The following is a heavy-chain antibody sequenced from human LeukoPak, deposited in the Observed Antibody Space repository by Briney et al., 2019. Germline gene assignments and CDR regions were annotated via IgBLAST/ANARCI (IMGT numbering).Heavy chain of an antibody. J-gene: IGHJ4*02. D-gene: IGHD6-13*01. Sequence: SETLSLTCAVYGGSFSGYYWSWIRQPPGKGLEWIGEINHSGSANYNPSLKSRVTISVDTSKNKFSLKLSSVTAADTAVYYCARGFSRYSSSWYQDYWGQGTLVTVSS. V-gene: IGHV4-34*01. CDR1: GGSFSGYY. CDR3: ARGFSRYSSSWYQDY. CDR2: INHSGSA.